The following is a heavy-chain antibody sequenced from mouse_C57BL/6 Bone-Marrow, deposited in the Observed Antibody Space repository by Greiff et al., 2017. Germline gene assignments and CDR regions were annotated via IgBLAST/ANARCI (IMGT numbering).Heavy chain of an antibody. Sequence: VQLQESGAELMKPGASVKLSCKATGYTFTGYWIEWVKQRPGHGLEWIGEILPGRGSTNYNEKFKGKATFTADTSSNTAYMQLSSLTTEDSAIYYCARLPLLLRCYYAMDYWGQGTSVTVSS. J-gene: IGHJ4*01. CDR3: ARLPLLLRCYYAMDY. CDR2: ILPGRGST. CDR1: GYTFTGYW. V-gene: IGHV1-9*01. D-gene: IGHD1-1*01.